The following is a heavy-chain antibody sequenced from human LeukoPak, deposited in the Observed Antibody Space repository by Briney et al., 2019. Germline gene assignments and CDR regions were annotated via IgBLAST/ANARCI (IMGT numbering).Heavy chain of an antibody. V-gene: IGHV3-21*01. CDR3: ARAARGYSYGMGY. CDR1: GFTFSSYS. D-gene: IGHD5-18*01. J-gene: IGHJ4*02. Sequence: PGGSLRLSCAASGFTFSSYSMNWVRQAPGKGLEWVSSISSSSSYIYYADSVKGRFTISRDNAKNSLYLQMNSLRAEDTAVYYCARAARGYSYGMGYWGQGTLVTVSS. CDR2: ISSSSSYI.